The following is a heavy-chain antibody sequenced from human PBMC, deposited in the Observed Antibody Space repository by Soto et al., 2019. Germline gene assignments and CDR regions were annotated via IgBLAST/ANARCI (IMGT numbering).Heavy chain of an antibody. CDR2: INHSGST. Sequence: GSFSGYYWSWIRQPPGKGLEWIGEINHSGSTNYNPSLKSRVTISVDTSKNQFSLKLSSVTAADTAVYYCARGATLYRAAERYFQHWGQGTLVTVSS. V-gene: IGHV4-34*01. CDR3: ARGATLYRAAERYFQH. D-gene: IGHD6-25*01. CDR1: GSFSGYY. J-gene: IGHJ1*01.